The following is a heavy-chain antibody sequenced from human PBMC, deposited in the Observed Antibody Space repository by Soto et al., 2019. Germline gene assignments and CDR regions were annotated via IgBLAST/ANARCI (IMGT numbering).Heavy chain of an antibody. V-gene: IGHV1-69*13. J-gene: IGHJ4*02. D-gene: IGHD3-22*01. CDR3: ARGITTWPPFDY. CDR2: IIPIFGTA. Sequence: SVKVSCEASGATFSSYAISWVRQAPGQGLEWMGGIIPIFGTANYAQRFQGRVTITADESTSTAYMELSSLRSEDTAVYYCARGITTWPPFDYWGQGTLVTVPS. CDR1: GATFSSYA.